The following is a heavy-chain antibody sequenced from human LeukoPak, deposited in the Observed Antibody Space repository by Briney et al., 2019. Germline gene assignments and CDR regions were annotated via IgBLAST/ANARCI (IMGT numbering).Heavy chain of an antibody. J-gene: IGHJ6*03. CDR2: IYYSGST. V-gene: IGHV4-39*01. CDR3: ARQRSCNDFWSGYCYMDV. Sequence: PSETLSLTCTVSGGSISSSSYYWGWIRQPPGKGLEWIGSIYYSGSTYYNPSLKSRVTISVDTSKNQFSLKLSSVTVADTAVYYCARQRSCNDFWSGYCYMDVWGKGTTVTVSS. CDR1: GGSISSSSYY. D-gene: IGHD3-3*01.